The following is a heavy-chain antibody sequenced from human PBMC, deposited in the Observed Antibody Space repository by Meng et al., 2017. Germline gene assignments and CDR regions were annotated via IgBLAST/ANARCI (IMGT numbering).Heavy chain of an antibody. CDR3: ARFYGSGTFEVHDY. CDR2: IHYSGSI. D-gene: IGHD3-10*01. V-gene: IGHV4-61*01. Sequence: GTLQEEGPGLLRPSASLSLTCNVSGGCVSSASYSWSWIRQPPGKGLEWIGLIHYSGSINYNPSLKSRVTMSVATSKNQVSLRLTSVTAADTAVYYCARFYGSGTFEVHDYWGQGTLVTVSS. CDR1: GGCVSSASYS. J-gene: IGHJ4*02.